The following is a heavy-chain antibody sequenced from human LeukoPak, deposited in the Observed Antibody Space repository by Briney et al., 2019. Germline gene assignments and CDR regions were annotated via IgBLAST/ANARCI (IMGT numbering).Heavy chain of an antibody. CDR2: IVVSSGNT. CDR1: GFTFTSSA. CDR3: AADWVVPAAADYYYMDV. V-gene: IGHV1-58*01. J-gene: IGHJ6*03. Sequence: ASVKVSCKASGFTFTSSAVQWVRQARGQRLEWIGWIVVSSGNTNYAQKFQERVTITRDMSTSTAYMELSSLRSEDTAVYYCAADWVVPAAADYYYMDVWGKGTTVTVSS. D-gene: IGHD2-2*01.